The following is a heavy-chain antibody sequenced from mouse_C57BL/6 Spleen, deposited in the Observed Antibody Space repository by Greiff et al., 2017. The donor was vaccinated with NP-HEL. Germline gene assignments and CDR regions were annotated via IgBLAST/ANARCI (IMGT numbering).Heavy chain of an antibody. D-gene: IGHD4-1*01. Sequence: EVKLMESGGGLVKPGGSLKLSCAASGFTFSSYAMSWVRQTPEKRLEWVATISDGGSYTYYPDNVKGRFTISRDNAKNNLYLQMSHLKSEDTAMYYCARDLEITGRAFFDYWGQGTTLTVSS. CDR2: ISDGGSYT. CDR3: ARDLEITGRAFFDY. CDR1: GFTFSSYA. V-gene: IGHV5-4*01. J-gene: IGHJ2*01.